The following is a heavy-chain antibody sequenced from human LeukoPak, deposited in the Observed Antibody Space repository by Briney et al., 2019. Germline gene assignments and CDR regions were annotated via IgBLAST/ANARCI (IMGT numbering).Heavy chain of an antibody. Sequence: GASVKVSCKASGYTFTSYGISWVRQAPGQGLEWMGWISAYNGNTNYAQKLQGRVTMTTDTSTSTAYMELRSLRSDDTAVYYCARVWGGGYSSGWYSEDINWFDPWGQGTLVTVSS. CDR3: ARVWGGGYSSGWYSEDINWFDP. CDR2: ISAYNGNT. V-gene: IGHV1-18*01. J-gene: IGHJ5*02. CDR1: GYTFTSYG. D-gene: IGHD6-19*01.